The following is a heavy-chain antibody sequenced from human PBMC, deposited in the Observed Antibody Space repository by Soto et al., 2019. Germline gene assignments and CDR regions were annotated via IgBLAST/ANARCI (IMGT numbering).Heavy chain of an antibody. CDR1: GGSISSGGYS. CDR2: IYHSGST. V-gene: IGHV4-30-2*01. D-gene: IGHD3-3*01. Sequence: PSETLSLTCAVSGGSISSGGYSWSWIRQPPGKGLEWIGYIYHSGSTYYNPSLRSRVTISVDRSKNQFSLKLSSVTAADTAVYYCARGSIFGVVIMDYWGQGTLVTVSS. J-gene: IGHJ4*02. CDR3: ARGSIFGVVIMDY.